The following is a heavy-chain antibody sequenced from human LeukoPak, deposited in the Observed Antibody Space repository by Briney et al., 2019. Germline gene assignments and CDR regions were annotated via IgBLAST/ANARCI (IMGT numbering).Heavy chain of an antibody. V-gene: IGHV3-7*01. CDR1: IFTCSSYW. J-gene: IGHJ6*02. D-gene: IGHD2-8*01. CDR3: ARDPEWFNYYYGMDV. Sequence: GGSLRLSCAASIFTCSSYWISWVRQAPGKGLKWVANIKQDGSEKYCVDSVKGRFTISRDNAKNSLYLQMNSLRAEDTAVYYCARDPEWFNYYYGMDVWGQGTTVTVSS. CDR2: IKQDGSEK.